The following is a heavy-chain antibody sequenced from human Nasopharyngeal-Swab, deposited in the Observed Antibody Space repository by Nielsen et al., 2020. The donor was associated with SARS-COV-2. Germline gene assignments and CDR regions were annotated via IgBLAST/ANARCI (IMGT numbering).Heavy chain of an antibody. CDR3: ARGYVHFDY. J-gene: IGHJ4*02. CDR2: IYYSGST. Sequence: AETLSLTCTGSGGSISSSSYYWGWSRQPPGKGLEWIGSIYYSGSTYYNPSLKSRVTISVDTSKNQFSLKLSSVTAADTAVYYCARGYVHFDYWGQGTLVTVSS. D-gene: IGHD2-2*01. V-gene: IGHV4-39*07. CDR1: GGSISSSSYY.